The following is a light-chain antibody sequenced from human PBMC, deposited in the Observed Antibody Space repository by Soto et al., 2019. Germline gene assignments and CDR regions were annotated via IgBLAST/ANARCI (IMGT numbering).Light chain of an antibody. CDR1: QSVSSY. CDR3: QQRGNWPPT. J-gene: IGKJ2*01. V-gene: IGKV3-11*01. Sequence: EIVLTQSPATLSLSPGERATLSCRASQSVSSYLAWYQQKPSQAPRLLIYDASSRATGIPARFSGSGSATDFTLTISSLEPEDFAVSYCQQRGNWPPTFGQGTKLEIK. CDR2: DAS.